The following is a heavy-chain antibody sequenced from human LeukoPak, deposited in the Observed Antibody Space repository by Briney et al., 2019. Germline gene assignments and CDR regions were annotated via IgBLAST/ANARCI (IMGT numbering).Heavy chain of an antibody. V-gene: IGHV3-23*01. Sequence: GGSLRLSCAASGFTLSRYAMSWVRQAPGRGLEWVSSISGSGDITYYADSLRGRFTISRDSSQNTLYLQMNSLRAEDTAVYYCAKCSGSYWVWGQGTLVTVSS. J-gene: IGHJ4*02. CDR2: ISGSGDIT. D-gene: IGHD1-26*01. CDR1: GFTLSRYA. CDR3: AKCSGSYWV.